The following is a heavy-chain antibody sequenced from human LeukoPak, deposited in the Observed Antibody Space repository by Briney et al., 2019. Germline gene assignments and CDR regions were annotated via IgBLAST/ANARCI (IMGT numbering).Heavy chain of an antibody. CDR2: MSPNSGDT. D-gene: IGHD5-24*01. CDR1: GSTFSSYD. J-gene: IGHJ4*02. CDR3: ARSTGRDGFNRLYYFDY. Sequence: GASVKVSCKASGSTFSSYDINWVRQATGQGLEWMGWMSPNSGDTGYTPRFQGRVTMTRDTSISTAYMELSSLRSEDTAVYYCARSTGRDGFNRLYYFDYWGQGALVTVSS. V-gene: IGHV1-8*02.